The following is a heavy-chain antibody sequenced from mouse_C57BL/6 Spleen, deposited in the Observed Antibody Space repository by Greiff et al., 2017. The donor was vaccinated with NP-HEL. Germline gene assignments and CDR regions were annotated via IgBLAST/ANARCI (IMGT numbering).Heavy chain of an antibody. V-gene: IGHV1-26*01. J-gene: IGHJ4*01. Sequence: EVQLQQSGPELVKPGASVKISCKASGYTFTDYYMNWVKQSHGKSLEWIGDINPNNGGTSYNQKFKGKATLTVDKSSSTAYMELRSLTSEDSAVYYCARLYYYGSSYVGAMDYWGQGTSVTVSS. CDR2: INPNNGGT. CDR3: ARLYYYGSSYVGAMDY. CDR1: GYTFTDYY. D-gene: IGHD1-1*01.